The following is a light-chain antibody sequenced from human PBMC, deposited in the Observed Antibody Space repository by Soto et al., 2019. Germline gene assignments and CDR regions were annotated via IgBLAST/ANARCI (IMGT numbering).Light chain of an antibody. CDR3: QQSYSTLGWT. CDR1: QSISSY. CDR2: AAS. J-gene: IGKJ1*01. Sequence: DIQMTQSPSSLSASVGDRVTITCRASQSISSYLNWYQQKPGKAPKLLICAASSLQSGVPSRFSGSGSGTDFTLTISSLQPEDFATYYCQQSYSTLGWTFGQGTKVDIK. V-gene: IGKV1-39*01.